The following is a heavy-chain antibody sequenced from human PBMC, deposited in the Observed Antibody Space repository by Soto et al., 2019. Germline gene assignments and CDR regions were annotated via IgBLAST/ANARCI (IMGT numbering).Heavy chain of an antibody. CDR2: IYYSGST. Sequence: EPLSLTCTDSGGCMSSRSYAWGWIRQPPGKGLEWIGSIYYSGSTYYNPSLKSRVTISVDTSKNQLSLKLRSVTAADTAVYYCAAWDGGVWGYYYGMDVWGQGTTVSVSS. D-gene: IGHD2-8*02. CDR1: GGCMSSRSYA. V-gene: IGHV4-39*01. CDR3: AAWDGGVWGYYYGMDV. J-gene: IGHJ6*02.